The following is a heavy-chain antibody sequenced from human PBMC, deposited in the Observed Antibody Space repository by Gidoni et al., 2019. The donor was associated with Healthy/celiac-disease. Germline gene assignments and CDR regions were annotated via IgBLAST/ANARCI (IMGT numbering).Heavy chain of an antibody. V-gene: IGHV5-10-1*03. Sequence: EVQLVQSGAEVKKPGESLRISCKGSGYSFTSYWISWVRQMPGKGLEWMGRIDPSDSYTNYSPSFQGHVTISADKSISTAYLQWSSLKASDTAMYYCATTGVLRFLEPPMDVWGQGTTVTVSS. D-gene: IGHD3-3*01. CDR3: ATTGVLRFLEPPMDV. CDR2: IDPSDSYT. CDR1: GYSFTSYW. J-gene: IGHJ6*02.